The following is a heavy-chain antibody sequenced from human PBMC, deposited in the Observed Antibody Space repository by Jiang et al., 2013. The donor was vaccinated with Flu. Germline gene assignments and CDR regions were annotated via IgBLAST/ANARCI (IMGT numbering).Heavy chain of an antibody. J-gene: IGHJ4*02. CDR1: GYTFTSYG. CDR3: AVQGAYYYDSRGFDY. D-gene: IGHD3-22*01. CDR2: ISAYNGNT. V-gene: IGHV1-18*01. Sequence: AEVKKPGASVKVSCKASGYTFTSYGISWVRQAPGQGLEWMGWISAYNGNTNYAQKLQGRVTMTTDTSTSTAYMELRSLRSDDTAVYYCAVQGAYYYDSRGFDYWGQGTLVTVSS.